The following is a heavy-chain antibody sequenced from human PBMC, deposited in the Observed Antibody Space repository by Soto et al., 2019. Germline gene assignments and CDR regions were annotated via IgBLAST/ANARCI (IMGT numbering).Heavy chain of an antibody. D-gene: IGHD5-18*01. CDR3: PSKYSYANLFDY. J-gene: IGHJ4*02. CDR1: GGSFSGYY. Sequence: QVQLQQWGAGLLKPSETLSLTCAVYGGSFSGYYWSWIRQPPGKGLEWIGEINHSGSTNYNPSLKSRVTISVDTSKNQFSLNLSSVTAADTAVYFCPSKYSYANLFDYWGQRTLVTVSS. CDR2: INHSGST. V-gene: IGHV4-34*01.